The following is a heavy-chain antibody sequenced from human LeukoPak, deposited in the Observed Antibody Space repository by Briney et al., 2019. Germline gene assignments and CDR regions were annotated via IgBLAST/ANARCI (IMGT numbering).Heavy chain of an antibody. CDR1: GGSISSHY. J-gene: IGHJ4*02. V-gene: IGHV4-59*11. D-gene: IGHD3-22*01. CDR2: IYYSGST. Sequence: PSETLSLTCTVSGGSISSHYWSWIRQPPGKGLEWIGYIYYSGSTNYNPSLKSRVTISVDTSKNQFSLKLSSVTAADTAVYYCTRGGSSGSISPHFDYWGQGTLVTVSS. CDR3: TRGGSSGSISPHFDY.